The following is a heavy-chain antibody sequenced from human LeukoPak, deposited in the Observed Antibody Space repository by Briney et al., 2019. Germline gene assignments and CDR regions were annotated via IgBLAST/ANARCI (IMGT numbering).Heavy chain of an antibody. V-gene: IGHV3-15*01. CDR2: IKSKTDGGKT. CDR1: GFTFSNAW. Sequence: GGSLRLSCAASGFTFSNAWMSWVRQAPGKGLEWVGRIKSKTDGGKTDYAAPVKGRFTISRDDSKNTLYLQMNSLKTEDTAVYYCTTDEPRGIDYWGQGTLVTVS. D-gene: IGHD1-14*01. CDR3: TTDEPRGIDY. J-gene: IGHJ4*02.